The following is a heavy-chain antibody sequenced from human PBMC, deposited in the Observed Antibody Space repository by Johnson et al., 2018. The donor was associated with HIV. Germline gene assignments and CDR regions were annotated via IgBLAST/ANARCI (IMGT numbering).Heavy chain of an antibody. D-gene: IGHD3-22*01. CDR2: IKSKTDGGTT. CDR3: ARGRDYYESTGFPSASFL. CDR1: GFTLGDYA. J-gene: IGHJ2*01. V-gene: IGHV3-15*01. Sequence: VQLVESGGDLVQPGRSRKLSCTASGFTLGDYAMSWFRHAPGKGLEWVGRIKSKTDGGTTDYAAPVKGRFTISRDDSKNTLYLQMNSLKTEDTAVYYCARGRDYYESTGFPSASFLW.